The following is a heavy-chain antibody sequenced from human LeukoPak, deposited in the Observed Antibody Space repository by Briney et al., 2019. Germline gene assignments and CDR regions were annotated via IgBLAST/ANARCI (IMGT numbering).Heavy chain of an antibody. CDR2: FDPEDGET. J-gene: IGHJ4*02. D-gene: IGHD5-24*01. CDR1: GYTLTELS. CDR3: AHGKGRWLHLIY. Sequence: ASVKVSCKVSGYTLTELSMHWVRQAPGKGLEWMGGFDPEDGETIYAQKLQGRVTMTEDTSTDTAYMELSSLRSEDTAVYYCAHGKGRWLHLIYWGQGTLVTVSS. V-gene: IGHV1-24*01.